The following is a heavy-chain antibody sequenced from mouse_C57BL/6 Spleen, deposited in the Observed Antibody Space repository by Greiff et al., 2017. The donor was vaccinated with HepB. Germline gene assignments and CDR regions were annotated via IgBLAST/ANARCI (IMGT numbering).Heavy chain of an antibody. CDR2: IDPANGNT. CDR3: ASNGYDDWYFDV. CDR1: GFNIKNTY. D-gene: IGHD2-2*01. V-gene: IGHV14-3*01. Sequence: EVKVVESVAELVRPGASVKLSCTASGFNIKNTYMHWVKQRPEQGLEWIGRIDPANGNTKYAPKFQGKATITADTSSNTAYLQLSSLTSEDTAIYYCASNGYDDWYFDVWGTGTTVTVSS. J-gene: IGHJ1*03.